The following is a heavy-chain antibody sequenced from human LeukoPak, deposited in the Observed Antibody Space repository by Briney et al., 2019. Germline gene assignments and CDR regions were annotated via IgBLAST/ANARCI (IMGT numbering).Heavy chain of an antibody. CDR3: AKVSTDSRGYYQK. V-gene: IGHV3-23*01. CDR2: ISANGGST. D-gene: IGHD3-22*01. J-gene: IGHJ4*02. CDR1: GFTFSSYA. Sequence: GGSLRLSCAASGFTFSSYAMSWVRQAPGKGLEWVSTISANGGSTYYADSLKGRFTVSRDNSKNTLHLQMNSLRAEDTAAHYCAKVSTDSRGYYQKWGQGTLVTVSS.